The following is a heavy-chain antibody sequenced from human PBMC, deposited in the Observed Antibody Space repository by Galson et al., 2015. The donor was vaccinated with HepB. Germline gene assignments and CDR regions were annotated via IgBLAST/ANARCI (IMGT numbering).Heavy chain of an antibody. V-gene: IGHV3-23*01. CDR2: ISGGGAGT. D-gene: IGHD3-3*01. CDR3: AKDDNYNFWSGSNWFDP. Sequence: SLRLSCAASGFTFSSYAMSWVRQAPGKGLEWVSAISGGGAGTYYADSVKGRFTISRDNSRNTLSLQMNSLRADDTAVYYCAKDDNYNFWSGSNWFDPWGQGTLVTVSS. CDR1: GFTFSSYA. J-gene: IGHJ5*02.